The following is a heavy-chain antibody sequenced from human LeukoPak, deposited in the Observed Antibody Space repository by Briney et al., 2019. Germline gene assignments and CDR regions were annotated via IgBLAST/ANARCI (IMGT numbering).Heavy chain of an antibody. CDR3: ARDGYYGSGRKYGMDV. CDR2: IYSGGST. CDR1: GFTVSSNY. V-gene: IGHV3-66*01. J-gene: IGHJ6*02. Sequence: PGGSLRLSCAASGFTVSSNYMSWVRQAPGKGLEWVSVIYSGGSTYYADSVKGRFTISRDNSKNTLYLQMNSLRAEDTAVYYCARDGYYGSGRKYGMDVWGQGTTVTVSS. D-gene: IGHD3-10*01.